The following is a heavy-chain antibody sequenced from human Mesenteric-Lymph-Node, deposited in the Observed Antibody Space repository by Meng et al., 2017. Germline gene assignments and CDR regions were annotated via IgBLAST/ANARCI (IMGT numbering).Heavy chain of an antibody. CDR2: ISGSGGST. D-gene: IGHD1-26*01. CDR3: ARVGEVGLDY. V-gene: IGHV3-23*01. CDR1: GFTFSSYS. J-gene: IGHJ4*02. Sequence: GESLKISCAASGFTFSSYSMNWVRQAPGKGLEWVSAISGSGGSTYYADSVKGRFTISRDNSKNTLYLQMNSLRAEDTAVYYCARVGEVGLDYWGQGTLVTVSS.